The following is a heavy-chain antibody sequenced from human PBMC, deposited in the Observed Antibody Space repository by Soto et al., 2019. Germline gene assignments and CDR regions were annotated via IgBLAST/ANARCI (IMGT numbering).Heavy chain of an antibody. CDR1: GFIFTNYG. CDR2: ISSDGSTK. CDR3: PGHVQTGH. J-gene: IGHJ4*02. Sequence: QVQLVESGGGVVQPGRSLRVSCAASGFIFTNYGMHWVRQAPGKGPEWVAVISSDGSTKYYADSVKGRFTISRDNSKNTLYLQMESLRAEDTAVYYCPGHVQTGHWGQGTLVTVSS. V-gene: IGHV3-30*03. D-gene: IGHD1-1*01.